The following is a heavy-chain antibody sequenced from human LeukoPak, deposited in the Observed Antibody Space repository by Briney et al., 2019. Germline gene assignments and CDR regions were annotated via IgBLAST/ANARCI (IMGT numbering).Heavy chain of an antibody. CDR2: IWHDGSNK. CDR1: GFTFSSYG. D-gene: IGHD3-22*01. CDR3: ARETYYYDSSGYYRRPCFDY. Sequence: GRSLRLSCAASGFTFSSYGMHWVRQAPGKGLEWVAVIWHDGSNKYYADSVKGRFTISRDNSKNTLYLQMNSLRAEDTAVYYCARETYYYDSSGYYRRPCFDYWGQGTLVTVCS. V-gene: IGHV3-33*01. J-gene: IGHJ4*02.